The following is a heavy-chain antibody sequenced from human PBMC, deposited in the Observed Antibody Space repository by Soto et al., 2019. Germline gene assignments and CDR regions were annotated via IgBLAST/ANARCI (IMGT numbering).Heavy chain of an antibody. CDR1: GFTFNDYA. Sequence: EVQLVESGGGLVQPGRSLRLSCADSGFTFNDYAMHWVRQAPGKGLEWVSGISWNSGTIGYADSVKGRFTISRDNAKKSLYLQMNSLGAEDTALYYCAKVVAAWGYFDYWGQGTLVTVSS. D-gene: IGHD2-15*01. CDR3: AKVVAAWGYFDY. CDR2: ISWNSGTI. J-gene: IGHJ4*02. V-gene: IGHV3-9*01.